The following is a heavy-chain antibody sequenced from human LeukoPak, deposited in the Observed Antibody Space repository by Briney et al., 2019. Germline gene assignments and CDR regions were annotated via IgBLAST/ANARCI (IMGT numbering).Heavy chain of an antibody. J-gene: IGHJ4*02. CDR1: GYTFTSYG. V-gene: IGHV1-18*01. CDR2: ISAYNGNT. Sequence: ASVKVSCKASGYTFTSYGISWVRQAPGQGLEWVGWISAYNGNTNYAQKLRGRVTMTTDTSTSTAYMELRSLRSDDTAVYYCARDSYDFWSGYYDYWGQGTLVTVSS. CDR3: ARDSYDFWSGYYDY. D-gene: IGHD3-3*01.